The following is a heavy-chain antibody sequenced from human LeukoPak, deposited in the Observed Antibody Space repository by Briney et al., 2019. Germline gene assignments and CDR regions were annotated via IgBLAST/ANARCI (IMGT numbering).Heavy chain of an antibody. CDR2: VDHSGNP. J-gene: IGHJ5*02. Sequence: PSETLSLTCTVSVYSICSGYYWGWIRQPPGKGLEWIGSVDHSGNPYHNPTPKSPVTISVDATKNPFSLKLSSVTAADTAVYYCASHKGDFWSAYYHWGQGNLVTVSS. CDR3: ASHKGDFWSAYYH. V-gene: IGHV4-38-2*02. D-gene: IGHD3-3*01. CDR1: VYSICSGYY.